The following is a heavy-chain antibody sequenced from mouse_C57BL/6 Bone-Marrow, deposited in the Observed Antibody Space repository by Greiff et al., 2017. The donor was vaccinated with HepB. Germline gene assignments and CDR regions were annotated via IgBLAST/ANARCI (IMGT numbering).Heavy chain of an antibody. D-gene: IGHD1-1*01. CDR3: ARDRNYYGSTLFDY. Sequence: EVQVVESGPGLVKPSPTVFLTCPVTGISITTGNYRWRWIRQFPGNKLEWIGYIYYSGTITYHPSLTSRTTITRDTPKNQFFLEMNSLTAEDTATYYCARDRNYYGSTLFDYWGQGTTLTVSS. CDR2: IYYSGTI. J-gene: IGHJ2*01. CDR1: GISITTGNYR. V-gene: IGHV3-5*01.